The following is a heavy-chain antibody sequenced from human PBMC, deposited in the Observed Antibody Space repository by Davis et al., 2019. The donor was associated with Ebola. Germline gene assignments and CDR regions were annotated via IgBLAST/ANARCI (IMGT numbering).Heavy chain of an antibody. CDR3: ARRRIGGSGYYPA. CDR2: IYYSGST. J-gene: IGHJ5*02. CDR1: GDSISSSSYY. Sequence: SETLSLTCTVSGDSISSSSYYWAWIRQPPGKGLEWIGSIYYSGSTYYNPSLKSRVTISVDTSKNQFSLKLSSVTAADTAVYYCARRRIGGSGYYPAWGQGTLVTVSS. V-gene: IGHV4-39*07. D-gene: IGHD3-3*01.